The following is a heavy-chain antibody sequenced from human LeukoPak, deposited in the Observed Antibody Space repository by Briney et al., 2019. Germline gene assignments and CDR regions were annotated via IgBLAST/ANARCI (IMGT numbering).Heavy chain of an antibody. D-gene: IGHD6-13*01. V-gene: IGHV1-2*02. CDR1: RYTFTGYY. CDR3: ARAIAAAGTGAEYLQH. J-gene: IGHJ1*01. CDR2: INPNSGCT. Sequence: ASVKVSCKASRYTFTGYYIHWVRQAPGQGLEWMGWINPNSGCTNYAQKFQSRVTMTRDTPINTAYMELSRLRSDDTAVYYCARAIAAAGTGAEYLQHSGQGTLVTVSS.